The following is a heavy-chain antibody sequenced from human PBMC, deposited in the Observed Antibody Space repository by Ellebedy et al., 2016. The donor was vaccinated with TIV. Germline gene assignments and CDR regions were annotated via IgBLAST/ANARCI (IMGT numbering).Heavy chain of an antibody. J-gene: IGHJ4*02. V-gene: IGHV3-7*01. CDR3: ASDPMIWIFDY. D-gene: IGHD3-22*01. Sequence: DSVKGRFTISRDNAKNSLYLQMNSLRAEDTAVYYCASDPMIWIFDYWGQGTLVTVSS.